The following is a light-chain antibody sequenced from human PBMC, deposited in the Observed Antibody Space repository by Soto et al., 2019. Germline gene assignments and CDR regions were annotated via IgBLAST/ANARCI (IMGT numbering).Light chain of an antibody. V-gene: IGLV2-14*01. J-gene: IGLJ1*01. Sequence: QSALTQPASVSGSPGQSITISCTGTSRDVGGYKFVSWYQQHPGKAPKLMIYEVSNRPSGVSSRFSGSKSGNTASLTISGLQAEDEADYYCGSYTGSIYVFGPGTKVTVL. CDR3: GSYTGSIYV. CDR1: SRDVGGYKF. CDR2: EVS.